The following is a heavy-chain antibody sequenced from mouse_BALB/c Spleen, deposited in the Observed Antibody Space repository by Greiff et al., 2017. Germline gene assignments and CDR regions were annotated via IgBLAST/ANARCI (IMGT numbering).Heavy chain of an antibody. CDR1: GFSLTSYG. CDR3: AKKNYYGSSYAMDY. Sequence: VQLKQSGPSLVQPSQSLSITCTVSGFSLTSYGVHWVRQSPGKGLEWLGVIWRGGSTDYNAAFMSRLSITKDNSKSQVFFKMNSLQADDTAIYYCAKKNYYGSSYAMDYWGQGTSVTVSS. CDR2: IWRGGST. V-gene: IGHV2-5-1*01. D-gene: IGHD1-1*01. J-gene: IGHJ4*01.